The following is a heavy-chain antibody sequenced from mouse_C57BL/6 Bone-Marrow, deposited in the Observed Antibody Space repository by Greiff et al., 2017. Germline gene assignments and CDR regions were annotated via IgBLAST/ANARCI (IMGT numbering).Heavy chain of an antibody. Sequence: QVQLQQPGAELVMPGASVKLSCKASGYTFTSYWMHWVKQRPGQGLEWIGEIDPSDSYTNYNQKFKGKSTLTVDKSSSTAYMQLSSLTSEDSAVYYCAVRSPAMDYWGQGTSVTVSS. V-gene: IGHV1-69*01. CDR1: GYTFTSYW. CDR3: AVRSPAMDY. J-gene: IGHJ4*01. CDR2: IDPSDSYT.